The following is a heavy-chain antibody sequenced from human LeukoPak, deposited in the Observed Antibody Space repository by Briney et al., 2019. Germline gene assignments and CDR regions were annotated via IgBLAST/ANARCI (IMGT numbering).Heavy chain of an antibody. Sequence: GESLKISCKGSGYSFTTYWIGWVRQMPGKGLERMGIIYPGDSDTRYSPSFQGQVTISADKSISTAYLQWSSLKASDTAMYYCARSPYYYDSTIYFDYWGQGSLVTVSP. CDR2: IYPGDSDT. D-gene: IGHD3-22*01. V-gene: IGHV5-51*01. J-gene: IGHJ4*02. CDR3: ARSPYYYDSTIYFDY. CDR1: GYSFTTYW.